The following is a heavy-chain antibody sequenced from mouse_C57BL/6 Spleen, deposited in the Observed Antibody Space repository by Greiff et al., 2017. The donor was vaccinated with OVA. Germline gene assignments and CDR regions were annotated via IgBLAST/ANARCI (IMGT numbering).Heavy chain of an antibody. V-gene: IGHV1-53*01. CDR3: ATPYGYDYYAMDY. D-gene: IGHD2-2*01. CDR1: GYTFTSYW. Sequence: VQLQESGTELVKPGASVKLSCKASGYTFTSYWMHWVKQRPGQGLEWIGNINPSNGGTNYNEKFKSKATLTVDKSSSTAYMQLSSLTSEDSAVYYCATPYGYDYYAMDYWGQGTSVTVSS. CDR2: INPSNGGT. J-gene: IGHJ4*01.